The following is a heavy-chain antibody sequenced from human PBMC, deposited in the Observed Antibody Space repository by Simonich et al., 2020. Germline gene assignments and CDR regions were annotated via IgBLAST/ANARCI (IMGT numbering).Heavy chain of an antibody. D-gene: IGHD3-22*01. V-gene: IGHV3-23*01. CDR3: AKDLGERITMIVVVIDAFDI. Sequence: GGGLVQPGGSLRLSCAASGFTFSSYAMSWVRQAPGKGLAWCSAISGSGGSTDYAASVKGRFTISRDNSKNPRYLQMNSLRAEDTAVYYCAKDLGERITMIVVVIDAFDIWGQGTMVTVSS. J-gene: IGHJ3*02. CDR1: GFTFSSYA. CDR2: ISGSGGST.